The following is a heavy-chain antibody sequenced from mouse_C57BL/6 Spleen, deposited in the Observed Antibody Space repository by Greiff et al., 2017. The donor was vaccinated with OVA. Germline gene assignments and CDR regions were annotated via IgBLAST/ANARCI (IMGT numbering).Heavy chain of an antibody. CDR2: ISSGSSTI. Sequence: EVKLVESGGGLVKPGGSLKLSCAASGFTFSDYGMHWFRQAPEEGLEWVAYISSGSSTIYYAATVKSRFTISRDNAKNTLFLQMTSLRSEDTAMYYCARRYPHYYAMDYWGQGTSVTVSS. CDR1: GFTFSDYG. V-gene: IGHV5-17*01. D-gene: IGHD2-12*01. J-gene: IGHJ4*01. CDR3: ARRYPHYYAMDY.